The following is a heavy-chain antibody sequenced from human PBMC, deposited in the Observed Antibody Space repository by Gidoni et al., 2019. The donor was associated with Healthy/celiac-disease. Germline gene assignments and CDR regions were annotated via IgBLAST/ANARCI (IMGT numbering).Heavy chain of an antibody. J-gene: IGHJ4*02. CDR3: AKDPGHGDST. V-gene: IGHV3-30*18. CDR1: GFTFSSYG. Sequence: QVQLVESGGGVVQPGRSLRLSCAASGFTFSSYGMHWVRQAPGKGLEWVAVISYDGSNKYYADSVKGRFTISRDNSKNTLYLQMNSLRAEDTAVYYCAKDPGHGDSTWAQGTLVTVSS. D-gene: IGHD4-17*01. CDR2: ISYDGSNK.